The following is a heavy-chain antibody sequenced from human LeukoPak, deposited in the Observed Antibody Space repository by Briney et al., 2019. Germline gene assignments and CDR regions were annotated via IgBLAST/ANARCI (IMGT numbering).Heavy chain of an antibody. V-gene: IGHV3-21*01. CDR3: ARGFIVVVPAAPGAFDI. Sequence: GGSLRLSCAASGFTFSSYSMTWVRQAPGKGLEWVSSISSSSSYIYYADSVKGRFTISRDNAKNSLYLQMNSLRAEDTAVYYCARGFIVVVPAAPGAFDIWGQGTMVTVSS. CDR1: GFTFSSYS. CDR2: ISSSSSYI. J-gene: IGHJ3*02. D-gene: IGHD2-2*01.